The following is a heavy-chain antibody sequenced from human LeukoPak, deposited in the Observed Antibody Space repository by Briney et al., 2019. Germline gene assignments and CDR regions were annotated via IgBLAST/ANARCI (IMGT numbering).Heavy chain of an antibody. Sequence: PSETLSLTCTVSGGSISSYYWSWIRQPAGKGLEWIGRIYTSGSTNYNPSLKSRITMSVDTSKNQFSLKLSSVTAADTAVYYCARGRSSGDFWSGYYRGPIYFDYWGQGTLVTVSS. CDR1: GGSISSYY. J-gene: IGHJ4*02. CDR3: ARGRSSGDFWSGYYRGPIYFDY. V-gene: IGHV4-4*07. CDR2: IYTSGST. D-gene: IGHD3-3*01.